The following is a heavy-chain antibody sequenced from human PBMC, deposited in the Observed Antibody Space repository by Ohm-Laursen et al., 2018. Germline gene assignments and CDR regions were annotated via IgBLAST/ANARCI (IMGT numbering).Heavy chain of an antibody. V-gene: IGHV3-7*01. J-gene: IGHJ3*01. Sequence: SLRLSCAASGFSFSSYWMTWACQAPGKGLEWVATIELGGSETYYVDSVKGRFSISRDDARNSLYLQLNTLRSEDTAVYYCARATKGAFDFWGQGTMVTVSS. CDR2: IELGGSET. CDR1: GFSFSSYW. CDR3: ARATKGAFDF.